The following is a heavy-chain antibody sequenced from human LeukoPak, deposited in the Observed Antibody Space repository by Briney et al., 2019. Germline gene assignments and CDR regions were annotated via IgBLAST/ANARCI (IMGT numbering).Heavy chain of an antibody. V-gene: IGHV4-31*03. CDR2: IYYSGST. D-gene: IGHD1-7*01. CDR3: ARDQAGITGTLDY. CDR1: GGSISSGGYY. Sequence: SETLSLTCTVSGGSISSGGYYWSWIRQHPGKGLEWIGYIYYSGSTYYNPSLKSRVTISVDTSKNQFSLKLSSVTAADTAVYYCARDQAGITGTLDYWGQGTLVTVSS. J-gene: IGHJ4*02.